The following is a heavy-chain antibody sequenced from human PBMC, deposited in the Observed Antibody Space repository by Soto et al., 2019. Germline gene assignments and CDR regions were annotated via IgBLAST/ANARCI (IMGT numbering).Heavy chain of an antibody. Sequence: LKLPRVASECTCRSSSSHWISQAPGEGLEGVAVISDDGSNKDYADSVKGRFTISRDNSENTLYLQMNNLRTQDTSVYSVSNAAPQLDGFDYWGQGTLVTVSS. CDR2: ISDDGSNK. D-gene: IGHD5-18*01. CDR1: ECTCRSSS. V-gene: IGHV3-30*03. J-gene: IGHJ4*02. CDR3: SNAAPQLDGFDY.